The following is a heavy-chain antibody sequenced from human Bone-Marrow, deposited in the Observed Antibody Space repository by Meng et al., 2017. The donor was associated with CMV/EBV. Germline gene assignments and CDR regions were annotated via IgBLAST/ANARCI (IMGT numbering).Heavy chain of an antibody. CDR1: GFTFSSYA. CDR2: ISYDGSNK. D-gene: IGHD2-2*01. CDR3: ARDQRDCSSTSCYSFPNY. J-gene: IGHJ4*02. V-gene: IGHV3-30-3*01. Sequence: GESLKISCAASGFTFSSYAMHWVRQAPGKGLEWVAVISYDGSNKYYADSVKGRFTISRDNSKNTLYLQMNSLRAEDTAVYYCARDQRDCSSTSCYSFPNYWGQGTLVTVSS.